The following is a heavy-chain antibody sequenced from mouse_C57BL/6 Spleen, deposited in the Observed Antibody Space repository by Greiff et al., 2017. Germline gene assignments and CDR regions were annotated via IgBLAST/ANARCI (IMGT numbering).Heavy chain of an antibody. Sequence: VQLQQPGAELVKPGASVKMSCKASGYTFTSYWITWVKQRPGQGLEWIGDIYPGSGSTNYNEKFKSKATLTVDTSSSTAYMQLSSLTSEDSEVYYCARSGGGNPYAMDYWGQGASVTFSS. D-gene: IGHD2-1*01. CDR1: GYTFTSYW. CDR2: IYPGSGST. CDR3: ARSGGGNPYAMDY. V-gene: IGHV1-55*01. J-gene: IGHJ4*01.